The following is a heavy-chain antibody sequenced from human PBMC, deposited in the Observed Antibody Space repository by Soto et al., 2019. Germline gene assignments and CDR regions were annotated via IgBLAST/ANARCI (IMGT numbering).Heavy chain of an antibody. J-gene: IGHJ4*02. CDR1: GGSISSSNW. D-gene: IGHD4-17*01. CDR2: IYHSGRT. CDR3: ARDPTVTMSYFDY. V-gene: IGHV4-4*02. Sequence: PSETLSLTCAVSGGSISSSNWWSFVRQPPGKGLEWIGEIYHSGRTNYNPSLKSRVTISVDKSKNQFSLKLSSVTAADTAVYYCARDPTVTMSYFDYWGQGTLVTVSS.